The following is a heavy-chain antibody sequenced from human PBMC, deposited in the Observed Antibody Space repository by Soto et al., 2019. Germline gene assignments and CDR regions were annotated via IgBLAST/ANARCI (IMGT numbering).Heavy chain of an antibody. V-gene: IGHV1-3*01. CDR3: ARGRSRVTIFGVVKYYFDY. CDR1: GYTFTSYA. CDR2: INAGNGNT. Sequence: ASVKVSCKASGYTFTSYAMHWVRQAPGQRLEWMGWINAGNGNTKYSQKFQGRVTITRDTSASTAYMELSSLRSEDTAVYYCARGRSRVTIFGVVKYYFDYWGQGTLVTVSS. D-gene: IGHD3-3*01. J-gene: IGHJ4*02.